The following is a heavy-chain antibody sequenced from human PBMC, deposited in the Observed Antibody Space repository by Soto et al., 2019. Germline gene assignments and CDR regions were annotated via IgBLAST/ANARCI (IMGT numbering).Heavy chain of an antibody. Sequence: QVQLQESGPGLVKPSETLSLTCTVSGGSISSYYWSWIRQPPGKGLEWIGYIYYSGSTNYNPSLKSRVTISVDTSKNQFSLKLSAVTAADTAVYYCASTSRVYSFPLFLPGWFDPWGQGTLVTVSS. CDR2: IYYSGST. CDR1: GGSISSYY. D-gene: IGHD2-15*01. CDR3: ASTSRVYSFPLFLPGWFDP. J-gene: IGHJ5*02. V-gene: IGHV4-59*01.